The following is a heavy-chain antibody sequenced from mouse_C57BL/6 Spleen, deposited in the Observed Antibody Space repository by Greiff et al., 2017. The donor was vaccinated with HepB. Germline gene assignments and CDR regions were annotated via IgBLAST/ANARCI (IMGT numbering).Heavy chain of an antibody. Sequence: VQLQQPGAELVMPGASVKLSCKASGYTFTSYWMHWVKQRPGQGLEWIGEIDPSDSYTNYNQKFKGKSTLTVDKSSSTAYMQLSSLTSEDSAVYYCARIYYYGSSYEWFAYWGQGTLVTVSA. CDR2: IDPSDSYT. CDR3: ARIYYYGSSYEWFAY. J-gene: IGHJ3*01. V-gene: IGHV1-69*01. CDR1: GYTFTSYW. D-gene: IGHD1-1*01.